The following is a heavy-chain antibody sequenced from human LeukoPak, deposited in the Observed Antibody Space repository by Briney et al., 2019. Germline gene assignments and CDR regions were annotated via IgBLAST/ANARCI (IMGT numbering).Heavy chain of an antibody. CDR1: GYSFTNYW. J-gene: IGHJ5*02. Sequence: GESLKISCKASGYSFTNYWIAWVRQKPGKGLEWMGSMHPGKSEIKYSPSFEGQVTILADTSISTAYLEWYSLKASDSAIYYCAKTIASLGSGARYFDPWGQGTMITVSS. V-gene: IGHV5-51*01. D-gene: IGHD5/OR15-5a*01. CDR3: AKTIASLGSGARYFDP. CDR2: MHPGKSEI.